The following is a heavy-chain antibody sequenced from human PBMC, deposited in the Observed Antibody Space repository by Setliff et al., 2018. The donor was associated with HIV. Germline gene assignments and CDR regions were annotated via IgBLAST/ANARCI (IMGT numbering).Heavy chain of an antibody. J-gene: IGHJ3*01. V-gene: IGHV3-21*01. CDR3: ARGQFRLRPDSLDL. CDR1: GFTFSSYS. CDR2: IISSSTNI. D-gene: IGHD2-21*01. Sequence: PGGSLRLSCEASGFTFSSYSINWVRQAPGKGLEWVSSIISSSTNIYYADSVKGRFTISRDDSNNTLYLQLNSLRAEDTAIYYCARGQFRLRPDSLDLWGQGTLVTVSS.